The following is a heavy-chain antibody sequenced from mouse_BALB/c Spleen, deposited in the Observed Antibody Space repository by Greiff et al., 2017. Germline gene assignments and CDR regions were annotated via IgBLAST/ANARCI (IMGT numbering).Heavy chain of an antibody. CDR3: VRTCLDYAMDY. CDR2: IRSKSNNYAT. V-gene: IGHV10S3*01. J-gene: IGHJ4*01. CDR1: GFTFNTNA. Sequence: EAGGGLVQPKGSLKLSCAASGFTFNTNAMNWVRQAPGKGLEWVARIRSKSNNYATYYADSVKDRFTISRDDSQSMLYLQMNNLKTEDTAMYYCVRTCLDYAMDYWGQGTSVTVSS.